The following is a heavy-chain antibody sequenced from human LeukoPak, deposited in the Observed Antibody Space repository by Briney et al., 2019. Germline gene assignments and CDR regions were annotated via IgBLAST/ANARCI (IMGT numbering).Heavy chain of an antibody. CDR3: AREEVLNWFDP. V-gene: IGHV1-18*01. Sequence: ASVKVSCKASGGTFSSYAISWVRQAPGQGLEWMGWISAYNGNTNYAQKLQGRVTMTTDTSTSTAYMELRSLRSDDTAVYYCAREEVLNWFDPWGQGTLVTVSS. J-gene: IGHJ5*02. CDR2: ISAYNGNT. CDR1: GGTFSSYA.